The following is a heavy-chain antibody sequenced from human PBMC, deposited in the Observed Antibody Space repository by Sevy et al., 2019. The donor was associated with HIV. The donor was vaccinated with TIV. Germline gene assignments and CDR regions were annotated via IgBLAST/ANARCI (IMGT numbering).Heavy chain of an antibody. V-gene: IGHV1-24*01. D-gene: IGHD1-26*01. Sequence: ASVKVSCKVSGYTLTELSKHWVRQAPGKGLEWMGGFDPEDGETIYAQKFQGRVTMTEDTSTDTAYMELSSLRSEDTAVYYCATLSWDSGSFPFDYWGQGTLVTVSS. J-gene: IGHJ4*02. CDR3: ATLSWDSGSFPFDY. CDR1: GYTLTELS. CDR2: FDPEDGET.